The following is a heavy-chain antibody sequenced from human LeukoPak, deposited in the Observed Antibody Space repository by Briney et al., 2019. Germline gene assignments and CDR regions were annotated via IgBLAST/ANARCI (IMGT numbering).Heavy chain of an antibody. CDR3: ARGPLSSGSYYFHY. J-gene: IGHJ4*02. Sequence: PSETLCLTCTVSGGSISSYYWSGIRQPPGKGLEWIGYIYYSGSTNYNPSLKSRVTISVDTSKNQFSLKLSSVTAADTAVYYCARGPLSSGSYYFHYWGQGTLVTVSS. CDR1: GGSISSYY. D-gene: IGHD6-19*01. V-gene: IGHV4-59*01. CDR2: IYYSGST.